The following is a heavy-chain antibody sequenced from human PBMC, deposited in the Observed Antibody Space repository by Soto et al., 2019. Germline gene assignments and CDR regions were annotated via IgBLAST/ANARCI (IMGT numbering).Heavy chain of an antibody. CDR2: ISGSGGST. CDR1: GFTFSSYA. J-gene: IGHJ6*02. CDR3: AKERGVSGSYSNYYYGMDV. Sequence: PEGSLRRSCAASGFTFSSYAMSWVRQAPGKGLEWVSAISGSGGSTYYADSVKGRFTISRDNSKNTRYLQMNSLRAEDTAVYYCAKERGVSGSYSNYYYGMDVWGQGTTVTVSS. D-gene: IGHD1-26*01. V-gene: IGHV3-23*01.